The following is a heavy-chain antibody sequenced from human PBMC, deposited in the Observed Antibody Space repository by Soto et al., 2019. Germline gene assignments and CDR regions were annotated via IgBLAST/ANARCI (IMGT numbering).Heavy chain of an antibody. CDR1: GGSFSGYY. D-gene: IGHD3-10*01. Sequence: SETLSLTCAVYGGSFSGYYWSWIRQPPGKGLEWIGEINHSGSTNYNPSLKSRVTISVDTSKNQFSLKLSSVTAADTAVYYCARGRLLLWFGELLFAHWFDPWGQGTLVTVSS. J-gene: IGHJ5*02. CDR3: ARGRLLLWFGELLFAHWFDP. CDR2: INHSGST. V-gene: IGHV4-34*01.